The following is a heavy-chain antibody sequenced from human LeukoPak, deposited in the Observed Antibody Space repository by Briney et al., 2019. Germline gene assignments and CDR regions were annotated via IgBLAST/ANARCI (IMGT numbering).Heavy chain of an antibody. D-gene: IGHD6-13*01. CDR2: MYTSGST. CDR1: GGSISSYY. V-gene: IGHV4-4*07. CDR3: ARERYSSSWSRIYY. Sequence: SETLSLTCTVSGGSISSYYWSWIRQPAGNRLEWIGRMYTSGSTNYNPSLKSRVTMSVDTSRNQFSLKLSSVTAADTAVYYCARERYSSSWSRIYYWGQGTLVTVSS. J-gene: IGHJ4*02.